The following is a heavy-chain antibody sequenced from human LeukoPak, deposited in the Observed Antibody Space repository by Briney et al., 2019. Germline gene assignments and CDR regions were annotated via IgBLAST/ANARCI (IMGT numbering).Heavy chain of an antibody. J-gene: IGHJ4*02. CDR1: GFTFSGYG. CDR2: ISYDGSNK. V-gene: IGHV3-30*18. Sequence: GRSLRLSCAASGFTFSGYGMHWVRQAPGKGLEWVAVISYDGSNKYYADSVKGRFTISRDNSKNTLYLQMNSLRAEDTAVYYCAKDSGGTTFDYWGQGTLVTVSS. D-gene: IGHD1-26*01. CDR3: AKDSGGTTFDY.